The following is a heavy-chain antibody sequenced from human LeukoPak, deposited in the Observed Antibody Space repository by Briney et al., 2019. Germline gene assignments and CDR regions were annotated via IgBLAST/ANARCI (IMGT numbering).Heavy chain of an antibody. Sequence: SETLSLTCAVYGGSFSGYYWSWIRQTPGKGLEWIGEINHSGSTNYNPSLKSRVTISVDTSKNQFSLKLSSVTAADTDVYYCARGGVSKIDPWGQGTLVTVSS. D-gene: IGHD6-13*01. J-gene: IGHJ5*02. CDR3: ARGGVSKIDP. CDR1: GGSFSGYY. V-gene: IGHV4-34*01. CDR2: INHSGST.